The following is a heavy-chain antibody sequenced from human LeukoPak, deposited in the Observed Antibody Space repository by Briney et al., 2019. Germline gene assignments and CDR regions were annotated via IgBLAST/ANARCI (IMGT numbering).Heavy chain of an antibody. CDR2: SNPSSGYT. D-gene: IGHD5-12*01. Sequence: ASLKVSCKASGYSFTGFFMHWVRQAPGQGLEWMGWSNPSSGYTHNVQKFQGRVTMTRDTSIRTAYMELSRLRSDDTAMYYCATTYDLSYWGQGTLVTVSS. CDR3: ATTYDLSY. CDR1: GYSFTGFF. J-gene: IGHJ4*02. V-gene: IGHV1-2*02.